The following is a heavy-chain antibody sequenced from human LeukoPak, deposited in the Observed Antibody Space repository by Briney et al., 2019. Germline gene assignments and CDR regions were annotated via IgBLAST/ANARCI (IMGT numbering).Heavy chain of an antibody. CDR1: GASINSYY. V-gene: IGHV4-34*01. CDR3: ARHLAVLLWFGAARDAFDI. D-gene: IGHD3-10*01. Sequence: SETLSLTCTVSGASINSYYWSWIRQPPGKGLEWIGEINHSGSTNYNPSLKSRVTISVDTSKNQFSLKLSSVTAADTAVYYCARHLAVLLWFGAARDAFDIWGQGTMVTVSS. J-gene: IGHJ3*02. CDR2: INHSGST.